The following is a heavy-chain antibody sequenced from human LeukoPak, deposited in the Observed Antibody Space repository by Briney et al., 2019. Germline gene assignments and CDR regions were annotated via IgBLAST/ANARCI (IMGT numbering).Heavy chain of an antibody. CDR2: ISRSSTDL. V-gene: IGHV3-21*01. D-gene: IGHD6-13*01. CDR3: ARILFGYSRSWWIMDV. J-gene: IGHJ6*03. CDR1: GFTFSSYS. Sequence: GGSLRLSCAASGFTFSSYSMNWVRQAPGKGLEWVSSISRSSTDLYYADSVKGRFTISRDNAKNSLYLQMNSLRAGDTAVYYCARILFGYSRSWWIMDVWGKGTTVTVSS.